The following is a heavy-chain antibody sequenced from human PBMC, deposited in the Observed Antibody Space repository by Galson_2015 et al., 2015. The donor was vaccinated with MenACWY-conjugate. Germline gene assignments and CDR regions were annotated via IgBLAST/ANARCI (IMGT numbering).Heavy chain of an antibody. CDR1: GDSVSSNSAA. J-gene: IGHJ4*02. CDR3: VREGYYFDY. Sequence: CAISGDSVSSNSAAWNWIRQSPSRGLEWLGKTYYRSKWYNDYAVSAKSRITINPDTSNNQFSLQLNSVTPDDTAVYYCVREGYYFDYWGQGTLVTVSS. V-gene: IGHV6-1*01. CDR2: TYYRSKWYN.